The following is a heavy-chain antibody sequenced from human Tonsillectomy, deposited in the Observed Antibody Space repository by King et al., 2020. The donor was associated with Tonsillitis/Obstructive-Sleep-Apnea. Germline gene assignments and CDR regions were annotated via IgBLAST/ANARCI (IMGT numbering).Heavy chain of an antibody. CDR3: AREGEYSSTNYFDY. Sequence: QLQESGPGLVKPSEALSLTCTVSSGSISSSTYYWGWIRQPPGKGLEWIGSICYSGSTYYNPSLKSRVTISVDTSKNQFYLKLSSVTAADTAVYYCAREGEYSSTNYFDYWGQGTLVTVSS. D-gene: IGHD6-6*01. CDR1: SGSISSSTYY. CDR2: ICYSGST. V-gene: IGHV4-39*02. J-gene: IGHJ4*02.